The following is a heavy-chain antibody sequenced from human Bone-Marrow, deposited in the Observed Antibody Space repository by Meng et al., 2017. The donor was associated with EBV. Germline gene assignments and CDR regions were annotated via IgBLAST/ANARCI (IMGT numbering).Heavy chain of an antibody. CDR2: ISAYNGNT. J-gene: IGHJ5*02. Sequence: QVQLVQSRAEGKKPGASVTVSCXAXXYTFTSYGISWVRQAPGQGLEWMGWISAYNGNTNYAQKLQGRVTMTTDTSTSTAYMELRSLRSDDTAVYYCARGPYRGRFIRYFDWFDPWGQGTLVTVSS. V-gene: IGHV1-18*01. CDR3: ARGPYRGRFIRYFDWFDP. D-gene: IGHD3-9*01. CDR1: XYTFTSYG.